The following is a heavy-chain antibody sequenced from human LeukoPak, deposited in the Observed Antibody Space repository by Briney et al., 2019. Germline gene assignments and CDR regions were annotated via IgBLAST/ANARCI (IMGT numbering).Heavy chain of an antibody. V-gene: IGHV4-59*12. Sequence: SETLSLTCTVSGGSISNYYWSWIRQPPGKGLEWIGYIYYSGSTNYNPSLKSRVTISVDRSKNQFSLKLSSVTAADTAVYYCAREPRPLYDILTGYSGYYFDYWGQGTLVTVSS. CDR2: IYYSGST. CDR3: AREPRPLYDILTGYSGYYFDY. J-gene: IGHJ4*02. D-gene: IGHD3-9*01. CDR1: GGSISNYY.